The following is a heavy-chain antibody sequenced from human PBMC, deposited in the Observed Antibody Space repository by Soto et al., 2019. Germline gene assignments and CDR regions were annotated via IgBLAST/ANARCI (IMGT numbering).Heavy chain of an antibody. Sequence: PSETLSLTCAVYGGSFSGYYWSWIRQPPGKGLEWIGEINHSGSTNYNPSLKSRVTISVDTSKNQFSLKLSSVTAADTAVYYCARRYATRRYYYYGMDVWGQGTTVTVSS. J-gene: IGHJ6*02. CDR1: GGSFSGYY. CDR2: INHSGST. V-gene: IGHV4-34*01. D-gene: IGHD2-15*01. CDR3: ARRYATRRYYYYGMDV.